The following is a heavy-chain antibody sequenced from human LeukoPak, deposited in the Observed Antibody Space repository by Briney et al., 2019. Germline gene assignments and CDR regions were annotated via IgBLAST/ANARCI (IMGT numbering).Heavy chain of an antibody. CDR3: TRDSWHDYVWGSYIADY. CDR2: IRSKAYGGTT. CDR1: GFTFGDYA. J-gene: IGHJ4*02. Sequence: GGSLRLSCTASGFTFGDYAMSWVRQAPGKGLEWVGFIRSKAYGGTTEYAASVKGRFTISRDDSKSIAYLQMNSLKTEDTAVYYCTRDSWHDYVWGSYIADYWGQGTLVTVSS. D-gene: IGHD3-16*01. V-gene: IGHV3-49*04.